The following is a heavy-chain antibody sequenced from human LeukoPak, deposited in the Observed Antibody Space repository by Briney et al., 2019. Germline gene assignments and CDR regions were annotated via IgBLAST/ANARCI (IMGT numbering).Heavy chain of an antibody. CDR2: ISSTSSAI. CDR3: ARVIGSYGDSAY. D-gene: IGHD3-16*01. J-gene: IGHJ4*02. CDR1: GFTFSSYS. Sequence: GGALRLSYAASGFTFSSYSMNWVRPAPGKGLEWLSYISSTSSAIYYADSLKGRFTISRDNAKNSLYLQMNSLRAEDTAVYYCARVIGSYGDSAYWGQGTLVTVSS. V-gene: IGHV3-48*04.